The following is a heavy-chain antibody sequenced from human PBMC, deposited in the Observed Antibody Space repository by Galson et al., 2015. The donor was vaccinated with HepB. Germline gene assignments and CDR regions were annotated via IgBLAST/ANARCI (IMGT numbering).Heavy chain of an antibody. J-gene: IGHJ4*02. CDR3: ARPTGFGELSFDY. D-gene: IGHD3-10*01. CDR2: TYYRSKWYN. V-gene: IGHV6-1*01. Sequence: CAISGDSVSSNSAAWNWIRQSPSRGLEWLGRTYYRSKWYNDYAVSVKSRITINPDTSENQFSLQLNSVTAADTAVYYCARPTGFGELSFDYWGQGTLVTVSS. CDR1: GDSVSSNSAA.